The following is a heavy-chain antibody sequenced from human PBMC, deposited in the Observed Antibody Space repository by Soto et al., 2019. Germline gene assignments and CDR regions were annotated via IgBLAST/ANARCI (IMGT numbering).Heavy chain of an antibody. CDR1: GFTFSSYA. CDR2: ISGSGGST. V-gene: IGHV3-23*01. CDR3: AKDLRALWFGKVGAFDI. Sequence: EVQLLESGGGLVQPGGSLRLSCAASGFTFSSYAMSWVRQALGKGLEWVSAISGSGGSTYYADSVKGRFTISRDNSKNTLYLQMNSLRAEDTAVYYCAKDLRALWFGKVGAFDIWGQGTMVTVSS. J-gene: IGHJ3*02. D-gene: IGHD3-10*01.